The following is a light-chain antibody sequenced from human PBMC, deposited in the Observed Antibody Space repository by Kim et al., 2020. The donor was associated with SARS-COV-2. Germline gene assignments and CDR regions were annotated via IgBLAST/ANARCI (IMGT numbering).Light chain of an antibody. J-gene: IGKJ1*01. CDR3: QQYGSSPWT. CDR2: SAS. Sequence: EILLTQSPGTVSLSPGERATLSCRASQSVASSYLAWYQQKPGQAPRLLIYSASIRATGIPDRFSGSESGTDFTLTISGLEPEDFAVYYCQQYGSSPWTFGQGTKVDIK. V-gene: IGKV3-20*01. CDR1: QSVASSY.